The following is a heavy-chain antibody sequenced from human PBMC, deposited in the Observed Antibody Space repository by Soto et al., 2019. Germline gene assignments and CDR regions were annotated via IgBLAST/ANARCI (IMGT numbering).Heavy chain of an antibody. CDR1: GGSFSGYY. CDR2: INHSGST. Sequence: QVQLQQWGAGLLKPSETLSLTCAVSGGSFSGYYWSWIRQPPGKGLEWIGEINHSGSTNYNPSLKRRVTISVDTSKNQFTLKLSSVTAADTAVYYCARVGRYCSSTSCDGAHRHFDYWGQGTLVTVSS. D-gene: IGHD2-2*01. CDR3: ARVGRYCSSTSCDGAHRHFDY. J-gene: IGHJ4*02. V-gene: IGHV4-34*01.